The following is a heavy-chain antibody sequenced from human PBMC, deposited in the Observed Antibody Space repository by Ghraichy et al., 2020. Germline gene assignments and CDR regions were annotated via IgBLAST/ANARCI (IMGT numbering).Heavy chain of an antibody. CDR3: ARDLSSPKYGMDV. V-gene: IGHV3-48*02. J-gene: IGHJ6*02. Sequence: GGSLRLSCAVSGFDFSRHDMSWVRQAPGKGLEWVSYISSRSTTIFYADSVKGRFTISRDNVKNSLDLQMNSLRDEDTAVYFCARDLSSPKYGMDVWGQGTTVTVSS. CDR2: ISSRSTTI. CDR1: GFDFSRHD.